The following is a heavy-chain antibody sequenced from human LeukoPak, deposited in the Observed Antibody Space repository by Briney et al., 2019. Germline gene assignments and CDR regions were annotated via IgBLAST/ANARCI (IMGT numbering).Heavy chain of an antibody. CDR1: GFTVSSNY. CDR3: AVGGRLGAFDY. Sequence: GGSLRLSCAASGFTVSSNYMSWVRQAPGKGLEWVSVIYSGGSTYYADPVKGRFTISRDNSKNMLYLQMNSLRAEDTAVYYCAVGGRLGAFDYWGQGTLVTVSS. CDR2: IYSGGST. V-gene: IGHV3-66*01. D-gene: IGHD3-16*01. J-gene: IGHJ4*02.